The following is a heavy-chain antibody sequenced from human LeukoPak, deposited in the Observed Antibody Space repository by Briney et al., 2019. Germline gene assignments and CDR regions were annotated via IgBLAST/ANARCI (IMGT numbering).Heavy chain of an antibody. J-gene: IGHJ4*02. Sequence: GGSLRLSCAASGFTFDDYAMHWVRQAPGKGLEWVSGISWNSGSIVYADSVKGRFTISRDNAKNSLYLQMNSLRAEDTALYYCAKSSMSEYYFDYWGRGTLVTVSS. V-gene: IGHV3-9*01. D-gene: IGHD6-13*01. CDR2: ISWNSGSI. CDR1: GFTFDDYA. CDR3: AKSSMSEYYFDY.